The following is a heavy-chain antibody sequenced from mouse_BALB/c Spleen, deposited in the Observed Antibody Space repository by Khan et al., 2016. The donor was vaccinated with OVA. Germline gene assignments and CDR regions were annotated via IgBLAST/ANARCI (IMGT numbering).Heavy chain of an antibody. CDR3: ARAPVEDSFDY. CDR2: IRNKADGYTT. CDR1: GFNFTDYY. J-gene: IGHJ2*01. Sequence: EVELVESGGDLVQPGGSLRLSCATSGFNFTDYYMTWVRQSPGKALEWLGFIRNKADGYTTEYSASVKGRFTISRNNSQGILYLQVNTLRPEDSATYDCARAPVEDSFDYWGQGTTLTGSS. V-gene: IGHV7-3*02.